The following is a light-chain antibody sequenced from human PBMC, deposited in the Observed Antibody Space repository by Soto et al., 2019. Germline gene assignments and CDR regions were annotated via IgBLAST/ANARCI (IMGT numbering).Light chain of an antibody. CDR1: QSLLHNNGYNY. CDR3: MKGIQNLI. J-gene: IGKJ5*01. CDR2: LGS. Sequence: DIVVTQSPLSLPVTPGEPASISCRSSQSLLHNNGYNYLDWYLQKPGQSPQLLIYLGSNRAPGVPERFSGNGSGTNFTIKIRGVGAENVGVFYFMKGIQNLIFGQGTGLEIQ. V-gene: IGKV2-28*01.